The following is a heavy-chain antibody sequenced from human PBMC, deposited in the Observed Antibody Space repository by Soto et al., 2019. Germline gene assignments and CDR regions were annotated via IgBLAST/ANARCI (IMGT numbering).Heavy chain of an antibody. CDR3: ASVRGGYYYAMDV. V-gene: IGHV4-4*02. CDR2: IYHSGST. J-gene: IGHJ6*02. D-gene: IGHD3-10*02. Sequence: SETLSLTCSVSGGSISSSNWWSWVRQPPGKGLEWIGEIYHSGSTNHNPSLKSRVTISVDKSKNQFSLKLSSVTAADTAVYYSASVRGGYYYAMDVWGQGTTVTVSS. CDR1: GGSISSSNW.